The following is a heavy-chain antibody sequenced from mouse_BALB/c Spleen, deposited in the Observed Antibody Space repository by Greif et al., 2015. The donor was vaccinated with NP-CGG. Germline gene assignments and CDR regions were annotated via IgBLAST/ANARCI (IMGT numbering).Heavy chain of an antibody. D-gene: IGHD2-1*01. CDR2: IWSDGST. CDR1: GFSLTSYG. V-gene: IGHV2-6*02. CDR3: ARNCGNYVGYAMDY. Sequence: QVQLQQSGPGLVAPSQSLSITCTVSGFSLTSYGVHWVRQPPGKGLEWLVVIWSDGSTTYNSALKSRLSISKDNSKSQVFLKMNSLQTDDTAMYYCARNCGNYVGYAMDYWGQGTSVTVSS. J-gene: IGHJ4*01.